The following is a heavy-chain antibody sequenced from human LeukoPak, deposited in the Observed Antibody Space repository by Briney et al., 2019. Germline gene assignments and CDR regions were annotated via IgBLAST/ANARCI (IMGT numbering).Heavy chain of an antibody. V-gene: IGHV4-59*08. CDR1: GGSISSYY. CDR3: ARHFYPYYYDSSGYSWFHNAFDI. J-gene: IGHJ3*02. D-gene: IGHD3-22*01. Sequence: SETLSLTCTVSGGSISSYYWSWIRQPPGKGLEWIGYIYYYWSTNYNPSLKSRVTISVDTSKNQFSLKLSSVTAADTAVYYCARHFYPYYYDSSGYSWFHNAFDIWGQGTMFTVSS. CDR2: IYYYWST.